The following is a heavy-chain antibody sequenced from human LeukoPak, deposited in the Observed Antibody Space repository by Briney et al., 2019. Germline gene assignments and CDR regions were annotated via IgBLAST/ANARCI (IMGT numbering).Heavy chain of an antibody. CDR3: AKGQGAGRYNWNGERYYFDY. J-gene: IGHJ4*02. Sequence: GGSLRLSCAASGFTFSSYAMSWVRQAPGKGLEWVSAISGSGSSTYYADSVKGRFTISRDNSKNTLYLQMNSLRAEDTAVYYCAKGQGAGRYNWNGERYYFDYWGQGTLVTVSS. CDR2: ISGSGSST. D-gene: IGHD1-1*01. CDR1: GFTFSSYA. V-gene: IGHV3-23*01.